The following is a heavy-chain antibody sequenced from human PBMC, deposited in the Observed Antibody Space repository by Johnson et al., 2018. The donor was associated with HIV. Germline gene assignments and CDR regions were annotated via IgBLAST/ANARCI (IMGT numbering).Heavy chain of an antibody. CDR1: GFTFSSYG. D-gene: IGHD3-3*01. J-gene: IGHJ3*02. V-gene: IGHV3-48*04. Sequence: VQLVESGGGVVQPGGSLRLSCAASGFTFSSYGMHWVRQAPGKGLEWVSYISSSGASIYYADSVKGRFTISRDNAKNSLYLQMNSLRAEDTAVYYCARVITIFRVAPRYAFDIWGQGTMVTVSS. CDR3: ARVITIFRVAPRYAFDI. CDR2: ISSSGASI.